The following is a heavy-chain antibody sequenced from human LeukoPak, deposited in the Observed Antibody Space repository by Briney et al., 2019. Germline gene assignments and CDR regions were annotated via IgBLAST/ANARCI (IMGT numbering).Heavy chain of an antibody. CDR1: GGSFSGYN. Sequence: PSETLSLTCAVYGGSFSGYNWSWIRQPPGKGLEWIGEINHSGSTNYNPSLKSRVTISVDTSKNQFSLKLSSVTAADTAVYYCARGRLSYYDFWSGYYYDYWGQGTLVTVSS. J-gene: IGHJ4*02. CDR3: ARGRLSYYDFWSGYYYDY. D-gene: IGHD3-3*01. V-gene: IGHV4-34*01. CDR2: INHSGST.